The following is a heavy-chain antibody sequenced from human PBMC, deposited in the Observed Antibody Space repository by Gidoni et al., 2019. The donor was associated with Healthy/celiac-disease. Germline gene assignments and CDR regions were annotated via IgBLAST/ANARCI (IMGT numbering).Heavy chain of an antibody. J-gene: IGHJ4*02. CDR2: ISSSSSYI. V-gene: IGHV3-21*01. Sequence: EVQLVESGGGLVKPGGSLRLSCAASGFTFSSYSMNWVRQAPGKGLEWVSSISSSSSYIYYADSVKGRFTISRDNAKNSLYLQMNSLRSEDTAVYYCARISSSSTVLYLDYFDYWGQVTLVTVSS. D-gene: IGHD6-6*01. CDR3: ARISSSSTVLYLDYFDY. CDR1: GFTFSSYS.